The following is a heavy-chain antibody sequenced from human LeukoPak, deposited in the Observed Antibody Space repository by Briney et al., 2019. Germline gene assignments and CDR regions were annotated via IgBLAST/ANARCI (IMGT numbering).Heavy chain of an antibody. CDR1: GFTFSSFE. Sequence: PGGSLRLSCVVSGFTFSSFEMNWVRQAPGRGLEWVSYISSSGSTLYYADSVKGRFTISRDNSKSTLYLQMNSLRVEDTAVYYCARGIAVADTGFFDYWGQGTLVTVSS. CDR3: ARGIAVADTGFFDY. V-gene: IGHV3-48*03. CDR2: ISSSGSTL. J-gene: IGHJ4*02. D-gene: IGHD6-19*01.